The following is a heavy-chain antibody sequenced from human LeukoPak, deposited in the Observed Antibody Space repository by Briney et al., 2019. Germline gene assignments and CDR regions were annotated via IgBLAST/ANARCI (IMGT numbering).Heavy chain of an antibody. J-gene: IGHJ3*02. CDR2: IYYSGST. D-gene: IGHD2-2*01. V-gene: IGHV4-31*03. Sequence: SETLSLTCTVSGGSISSGGYYWSWIRQHPGKGLEWIGYIYYSGSTYYNPSLKSRVTISVDTSKNQFSLKLSSVTAADTAVYYCARGYCSSTSCHDDAFDIWGQGTMVTVSP. CDR1: GGSISSGGYY. CDR3: ARGYCSSTSCHDDAFDI.